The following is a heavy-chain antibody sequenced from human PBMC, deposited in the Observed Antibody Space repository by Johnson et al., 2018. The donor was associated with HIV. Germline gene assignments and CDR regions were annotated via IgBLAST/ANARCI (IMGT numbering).Heavy chain of an antibody. CDR2: IWYDGSSK. Sequence: QMQLVESGGGVVQPGRSLRLSCAASGFTFSNYDMHWVRQPPGKGLEWVALIWYDGSSKYYADSVKGRFTISRDNSRNTLYLQMNSLRAEDTAVYYCAKAYYSSSNLGAFDVWGQGTLVTVSS. J-gene: IGHJ3*01. V-gene: IGHV3-33*06. CDR1: GFTFSNYD. D-gene: IGHD6-6*01. CDR3: AKAYYSSSNLGAFDV.